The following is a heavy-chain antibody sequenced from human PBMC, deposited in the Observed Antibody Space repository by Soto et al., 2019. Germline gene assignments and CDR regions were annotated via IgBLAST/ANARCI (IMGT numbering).Heavy chain of an antibody. CDR3: ARDREDGSGTKYNWFDS. D-gene: IGHD3-10*01. V-gene: IGHV1-69*01. CDR1: GGTFGNFG. Sequence: QMQLVQSGAEVKKPWSSVRVSCKASGGTFGNFGISWVRQAPGQGLEWMGGTIPIFDTPHYAEKFRDRVTISSDATSTAYLELTSLTSEDTATYYCARDREDGSGTKYNWFDSWGQGTLVTVSS. CDR2: TIPIFDTP. J-gene: IGHJ5*01.